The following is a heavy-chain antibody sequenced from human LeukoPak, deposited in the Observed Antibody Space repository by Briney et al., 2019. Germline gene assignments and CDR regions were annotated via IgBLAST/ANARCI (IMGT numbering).Heavy chain of an antibody. CDR2: IYSGGST. CDR1: GFTVSSNY. D-gene: IGHD3-16*01. CDR3: AKKLWHRNDC. V-gene: IGHV3-53*01. Sequence: HPGGSLRLSCAASGFTVSSNYMSWVRQAPGKGLEWVSVIYSGGSTYYADSVKGRFTVSRDNFKNTLYLQMNSLRAEDTALYYCAKKLWHRNDCWGQGPLVTVSS. J-gene: IGHJ4*02.